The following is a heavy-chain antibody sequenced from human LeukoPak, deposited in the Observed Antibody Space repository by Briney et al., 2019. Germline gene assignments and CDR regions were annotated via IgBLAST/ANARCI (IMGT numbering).Heavy chain of an antibody. CDR1: GDSSTNSIYY. J-gene: IGHJ4*02. Sequence: SSETLSLTCTVSGDSSTNSIYYWGWIRQPPGKGPEWIGSIDYSGSTYYNPSLKSRATISIDTSKNQFSLKLSSVTAADTAVYYCAGVEYYDSSGYYYFDYWGQGTLVTVSS. CDR3: AGVEYYDSSGYYYFDY. CDR2: IDYSGST. D-gene: IGHD3-22*01. V-gene: IGHV4-39*07.